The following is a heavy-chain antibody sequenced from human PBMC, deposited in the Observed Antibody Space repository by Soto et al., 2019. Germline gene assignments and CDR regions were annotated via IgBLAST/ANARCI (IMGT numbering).Heavy chain of an antibody. V-gene: IGHV1-58*01. CDR1: GITFRDSA. J-gene: IGHJ3*02. CDR3: AAGVLPYDNGGYFFDGFDT. D-gene: IGHD3-22*01. CDR2: IVVGSGNT. Sequence: ASVKVSCKASGITFRDSAVQWVRQRRGHRLEWIGWIVVGSGNTNYAQDFQGRVTISRDMTTDTVYMALSILSSEDSAVFFCAAGVLPYDNGGYFFDGFDTWGPGPMVTVSS.